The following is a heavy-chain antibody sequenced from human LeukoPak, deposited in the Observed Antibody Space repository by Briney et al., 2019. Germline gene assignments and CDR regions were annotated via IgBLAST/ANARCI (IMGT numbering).Heavy chain of an antibody. CDR1: GGSISSSNW. CDR3: ARAFLVGYSPEEYFFDY. D-gene: IGHD2-15*01. J-gene: IGHJ4*02. Sequence: SETLSLTCAVSGGSISSSNWWGWVRQPPGRGLECIGEIHHSGTTNYNPSLKSRVTISVDKSKNQFSLKLSSVTAADTAVYYCARAFLVGYSPEEYFFDYWGQGTLVTVSS. V-gene: IGHV4-4*02. CDR2: IHHSGTT.